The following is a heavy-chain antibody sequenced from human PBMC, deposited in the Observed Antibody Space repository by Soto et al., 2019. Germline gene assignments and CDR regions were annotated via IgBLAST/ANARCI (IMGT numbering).Heavy chain of an antibody. CDR2: ISGSGGST. CDR3: AKDWEFGVPADDAFDI. V-gene: IGHV3-23*01. CDR1: GFTFSSYA. Sequence: PGGSLRLSCAASGFTFSSYAMSWVRQAPGKGLEWVSAISGSGGSTYYADSVKGRFTISRDNSKNTLYLQMNSLRAEGTAVYYCAKDWEFGVPADDAFDIWGQGTMVTVSS. D-gene: IGHD2-2*01. J-gene: IGHJ3*02.